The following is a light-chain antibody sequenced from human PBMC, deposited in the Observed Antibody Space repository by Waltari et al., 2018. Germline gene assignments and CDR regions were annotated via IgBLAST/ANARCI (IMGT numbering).Light chain of an antibody. CDR2: AAS. J-gene: IGKJ1*01. CDR1: QSVSSSN. Sequence: EIVLTQSPGTLSLSPGERATLSCRASQSVSSSNLAWFQQKPGQAPRLLIYAASSRATGIPDRFSGCGSGTDFTLTISRLEPEDFAVYYCQEDGSSPSWTFGQGTKVEIK. CDR3: QEDGSSPSWT. V-gene: IGKV3-20*01.